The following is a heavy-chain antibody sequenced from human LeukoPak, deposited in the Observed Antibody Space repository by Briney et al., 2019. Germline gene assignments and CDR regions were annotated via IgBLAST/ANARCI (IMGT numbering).Heavy chain of an antibody. CDR3: AKDSAYGSGSYRLRD. D-gene: IGHD3-10*01. Sequence: GGSLRLSCAASGFTFSSYVMHWVRQAPGKGLEWVAFIRYDGSNKYYADSVKGRFTISRDNSKNTLYLQMNSLRAEDTAVYYCAKDSAYGSGSYRLRDWGQGTLVTVSS. CDR1: GFTFSSYV. J-gene: IGHJ4*02. CDR2: IRYDGSNK. V-gene: IGHV3-30*02.